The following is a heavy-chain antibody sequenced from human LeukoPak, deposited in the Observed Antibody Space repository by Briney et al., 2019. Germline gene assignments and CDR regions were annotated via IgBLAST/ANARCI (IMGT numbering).Heavy chain of an antibody. Sequence: GGSLRLSCAASGFTFSSYAMSWVRQAPGKGLEWVSAISGSGGSTYYADSVKGRFTISRDNAKNSLYLQMNSLRAEDTAVYYCARGDYEDYFDYWGQGTLVTVSS. V-gene: IGHV3-23*01. CDR2: ISGSGGST. D-gene: IGHD4-17*01. CDR1: GFTFSSYA. CDR3: ARGDYEDYFDY. J-gene: IGHJ4*02.